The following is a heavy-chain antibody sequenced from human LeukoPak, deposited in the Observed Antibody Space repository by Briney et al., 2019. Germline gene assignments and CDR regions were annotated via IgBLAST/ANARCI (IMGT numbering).Heavy chain of an antibody. Sequence: PSETLSLTCTVSGGSISSYYWSWIRQPPGKGLEWIGYIYYSGSTYYNPSLKSRVTISVDTSKNQFSLKLSSVTAADTAVYYCARITAIHFLYYFDYWGQGTLVTVSS. CDR1: GGSISSYY. D-gene: IGHD2/OR15-2a*01. V-gene: IGHV4-59*01. CDR2: IYYSGST. J-gene: IGHJ4*02. CDR3: ARITAIHFLYYFDY.